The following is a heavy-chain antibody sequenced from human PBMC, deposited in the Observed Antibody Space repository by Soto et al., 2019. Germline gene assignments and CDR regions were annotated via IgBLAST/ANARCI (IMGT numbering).Heavy chain of an antibody. Sequence: QVQLQESGPGLVKPSQTLSLTCSVSGGSISSDGYYWSWIRQHPGKGLEWVGYIHYSGATYYNSSLESRLTILVDTSKNQVSLKLSSVPAAATAVYYCARSWTTAAGWANWFDPCGQGTLGIVSS. CDR1: GGSISSDGYY. J-gene: IGHJ5*02. CDR2: IHYSGAT. CDR3: ARSWTTAAGWANWFDP. D-gene: IGHD6-13*01. V-gene: IGHV4-31*03.